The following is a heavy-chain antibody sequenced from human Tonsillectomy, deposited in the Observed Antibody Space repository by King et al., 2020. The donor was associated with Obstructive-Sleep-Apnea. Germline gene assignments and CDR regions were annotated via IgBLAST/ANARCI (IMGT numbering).Heavy chain of an antibody. Sequence: QLQESGPGLVKPSETLSLTCTVSGGSISSSSYYWGWIRQLPGKGLEWIGSIYYSGSTYYNPSLKSRVTISVDTSKNQFSLKLSSVTAAATAVYYCYGAYDCWSGPSGFDYWGQGTLVTVSS. CDR1: GGSISSSSYY. D-gene: IGHD3-3*01. CDR3: YGAYDCWSGPSGFDY. J-gene: IGHJ4*02. CDR2: IYYSGST. V-gene: IGHV4-39*07.